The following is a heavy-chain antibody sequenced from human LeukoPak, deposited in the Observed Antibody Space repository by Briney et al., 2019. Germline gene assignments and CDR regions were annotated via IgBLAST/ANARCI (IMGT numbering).Heavy chain of an antibody. CDR1: GFTLSSYD. CDR3: ARDRHGMAV. CDR2: IGVAGDT. Sequence: QPGGSLRLPCAASGFTLSSYDMHWVRQVTGKGLEWVSAIGVAGDTYYPGSVKGRFIITRENAKNSLYLQMNSLRVEDTAVYYCARDRHGMAVWGQGTTVVVSS. J-gene: IGHJ6*02. V-gene: IGHV3-13*01.